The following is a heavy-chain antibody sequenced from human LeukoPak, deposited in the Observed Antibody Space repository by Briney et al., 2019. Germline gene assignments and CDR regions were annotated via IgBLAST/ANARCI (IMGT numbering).Heavy chain of an antibody. CDR2: IYSGGST. CDR1: GFTFSDYY. V-gene: IGHV3-66*01. D-gene: IGHD4-17*01. Sequence: GGSLRLSCAASGFTFSDYYMSWVRQAPGKGLEWVSVIYSGGSTYYADSVKGRFTISRDNSKNTLYLQMNSLRAEDTAVFYCARSYGDSYYFDYWGQGTLVTVSS. CDR3: ARSYGDSYYFDY. J-gene: IGHJ4*02.